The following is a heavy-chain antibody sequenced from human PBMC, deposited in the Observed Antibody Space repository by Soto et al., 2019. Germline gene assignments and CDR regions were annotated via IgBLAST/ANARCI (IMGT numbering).Heavy chain of an antibody. Sequence: PSETLSLTCAVSGGSISSGGYSWSWIRQPPGKGLEWIGYIYHSGSTYYNPSLKSRVTISVDRSKNQFSLKLSSVTAADTAVYYCARAPVLRWFTGHPSWFDPWGQGTLVTVS. CDR3: ARAPVLRWFTGHPSWFDP. CDR1: GGSISSGGYS. CDR2: IYHSGST. V-gene: IGHV4-30-2*01. D-gene: IGHD4-17*01. J-gene: IGHJ5*02.